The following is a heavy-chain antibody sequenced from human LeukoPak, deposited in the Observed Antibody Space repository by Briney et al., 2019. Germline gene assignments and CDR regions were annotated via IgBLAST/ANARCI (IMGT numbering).Heavy chain of an antibody. Sequence: PGGSLRLSCAASGFTFSSYAMSWVRQAPGTGLEWVSAISGSGDKTYYADSVKGRFTISRDNSKNTLYLQMNSLRAEDTAVYYCARSRYGTTWSSSWEFDYWGQGTLVTVSS. J-gene: IGHJ4*02. V-gene: IGHV3-23*01. CDR1: GFTFSSYA. CDR3: ARSRYGTTWSSSWEFDY. D-gene: IGHD6-13*01. CDR2: ISGSGDKT.